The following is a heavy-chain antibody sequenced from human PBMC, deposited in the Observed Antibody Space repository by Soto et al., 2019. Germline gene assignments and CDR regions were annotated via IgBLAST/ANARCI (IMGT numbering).Heavy chain of an antibody. V-gene: IGHV3-20*01. D-gene: IGHD2-15*01. J-gene: IGHJ6*02. Sequence: GGSLRLSCAASGFTFDDYGMSWVRQAPGKGLEWVSGINWNGGSTGYADSVKGRFTISRDNAKNSLYLQMNSLRAEDTALYHCARVGCSGGSCYYYYYYGMDVWGQGTTVTVSS. CDR2: INWNGGST. CDR1: GFTFDDYG. CDR3: ARVGCSGGSCYYYYYYGMDV.